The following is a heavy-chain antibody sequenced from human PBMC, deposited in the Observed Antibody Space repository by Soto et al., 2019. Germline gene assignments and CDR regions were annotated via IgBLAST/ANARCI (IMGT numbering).Heavy chain of an antibody. V-gene: IGHV1-69*01. CDR1: GGTFSSYA. CDR3: AREYPYGVYVSRYFDY. CDR2: IIPIFGTA. Sequence: QVQLVQSGAEVKKPGSSVKVSCKASGGTFSSYAISWVRQAPGQGLEWMGGIIPIFGTANYAQKCQGRVTITADESTSTAYMELSRLRSEDTAVYYCAREYPYGVYVSRYFDYWGQGTLVTVSS. D-gene: IGHD4-17*01. J-gene: IGHJ4*02.